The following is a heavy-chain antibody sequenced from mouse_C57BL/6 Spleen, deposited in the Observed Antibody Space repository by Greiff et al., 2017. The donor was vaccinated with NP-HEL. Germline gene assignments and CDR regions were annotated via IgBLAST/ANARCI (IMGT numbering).Heavy chain of an antibody. D-gene: IGHD1-1*01. CDR2: IDPETGGT. CDR1: GYTFTDYE. Sequence: VQLQQSGAELVRPGASVTLSCKASGYTFTDYEMHWVKQTPVHGLEWIGAIDPETGGTAYNQKFKGKAILTADKSSSTAYMELRSLTSEDSAVYYGTIRDYGSSFDYWGQGTTLTVSS. J-gene: IGHJ2*01. V-gene: IGHV1-15*01. CDR3: TIRDYGSSFDY.